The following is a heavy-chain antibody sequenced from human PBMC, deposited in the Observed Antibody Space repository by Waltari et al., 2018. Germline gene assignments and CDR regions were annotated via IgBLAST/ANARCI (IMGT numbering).Heavy chain of an antibody. CDR3: ARGHPPGGDYVYYYYGLDL. Sequence: VQLVQSGAEVKEPGSSVKVSCKASGGTFSTYAIIWVRHAPDQVLEWMGGIIPIFGTANHAQKFQGRVTITADESTRTVYMDLNRLRSEDTAVYYCARGHPPGGDYVYYYYGLDLWGQGTTVTVSS. V-gene: IGHV1-69*12. J-gene: IGHJ6*02. CDR2: IIPIFGTA. CDR1: GGTFSTYA. D-gene: IGHD4-17*01.